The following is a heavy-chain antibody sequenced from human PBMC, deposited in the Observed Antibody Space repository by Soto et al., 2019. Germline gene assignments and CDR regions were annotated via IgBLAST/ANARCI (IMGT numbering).Heavy chain of an antibody. CDR3: AKGFMVRGVIIDFDY. D-gene: IGHD3-10*01. J-gene: IGHJ4*02. CDR1: GFTFSSYA. Sequence: GGSLRLSCAASGFTFSSYAMSWVRQAPGKGLEWVSAISGSGGSTYYADSVKGRFTISRDNSKNTLYLQMNSLRAEDTAVYYCAKGFMVRGVIIDFDYWGQGTLVTVSS. CDR2: ISGSGGST. V-gene: IGHV3-23*01.